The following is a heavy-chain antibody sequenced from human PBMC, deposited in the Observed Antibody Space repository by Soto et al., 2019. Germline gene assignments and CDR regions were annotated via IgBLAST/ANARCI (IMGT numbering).Heavy chain of an antibody. Sequence: QVQLQESGPGLVKASETLSLTCTVSGGSISMYYCSWIRQSPGKGLEWIGYFYDRGSTNYNPSLRSRVAISVDTSKNQFSLKLSSVTAADTAVYYCTRSDRNWFDSWGQGTLVTVSS. J-gene: IGHJ5*01. CDR3: TRSDRNWFDS. CDR2: FYDRGST. V-gene: IGHV4-59*01. CDR1: GGSISMYY.